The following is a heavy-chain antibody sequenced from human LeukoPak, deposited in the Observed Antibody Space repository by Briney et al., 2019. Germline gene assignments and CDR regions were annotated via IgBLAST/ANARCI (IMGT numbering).Heavy chain of an antibody. CDR3: ARDVESMVGVGV. Sequence: GGSLRLSCAASGFTFSSYAMHWVRQAPGKGLEWVAIISYDGSNKYYADSVKGRFTISRDNSKNTLYLQMNSLRAEDTAVYYCARDVESMVGVGVWGQGTLVTVSS. J-gene: IGHJ4*02. CDR2: ISYDGSNK. D-gene: IGHD3-10*01. V-gene: IGHV3-30-3*01. CDR1: GFTFSSYA.